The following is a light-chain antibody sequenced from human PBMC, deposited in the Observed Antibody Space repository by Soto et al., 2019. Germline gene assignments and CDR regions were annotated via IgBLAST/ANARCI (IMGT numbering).Light chain of an antibody. CDR3: QQFNSYPPLT. V-gene: IGKV1-13*02. CDR2: DAS. Sequence: AIQLTQSPSSLSASVGDRVTITCRASQGISSALAWYQQKPGKAPKLLIYDASSLESGVPSRFSGSGSGTXXXXXXXXXQPEDFATYYCQQFNSYPPLTFGGGTKVEIK. J-gene: IGKJ4*01. CDR1: QGISSA.